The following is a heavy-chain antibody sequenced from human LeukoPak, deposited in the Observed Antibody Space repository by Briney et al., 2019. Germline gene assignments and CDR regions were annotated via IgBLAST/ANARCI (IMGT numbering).Heavy chain of an antibody. CDR3: ARDPTTVTKGFDI. J-gene: IGHJ3*02. CDR2: ISYSGST. CDR1: GGSFSSHY. Sequence: SESLSLTCTVSGGSFSSHYWTWIRQSPGKGLECSGYISYSGSTNYNPSLKSRVTLSVVTSKNQFSLKLSSVTAADTAVYYCARDPTTVTKGFDIWGQGTTVTVSS. V-gene: IGHV4-59*11. D-gene: IGHD4-17*01.